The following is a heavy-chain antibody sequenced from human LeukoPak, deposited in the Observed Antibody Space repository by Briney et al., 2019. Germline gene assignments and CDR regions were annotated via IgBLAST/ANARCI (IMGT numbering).Heavy chain of an antibody. D-gene: IGHD6-13*01. CDR3: ARDITSSSWYLGAFDI. CDR1: GFTFSSYV. V-gene: IGHV3-48*03. CDR2: IRIIGSTI. Sequence: AGGSLRLSCAASGFTFSSYVMIWLRQAAGKGVEGVSYIRIIGSTIYYADFVKGRITISRDNAKNSLYLQMNSLRAEDTAVYYCARDITSSSWYLGAFDIWGQGTMVTVSS. J-gene: IGHJ3*02.